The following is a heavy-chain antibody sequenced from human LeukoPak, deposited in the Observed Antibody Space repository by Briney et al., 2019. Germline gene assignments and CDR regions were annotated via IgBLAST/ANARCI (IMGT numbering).Heavy chain of an antibody. CDR1: GFTVSSNY. J-gene: IGHJ6*03. Sequence: GGSLRLSCAASGFTVSSNYMSWVRQAPGKGLEWVSVIYSGGSTYYADSVKGRFTISRENSKNTLYLQMNSPRAEDTAVYYCARNYQLLYSRSYYYYYYMDVWGKGTTVTVSS. CDR3: ARNYQLLYSRSYYYYYYMDV. D-gene: IGHD2-2*02. CDR2: IYSGGST. V-gene: IGHV3-66*02.